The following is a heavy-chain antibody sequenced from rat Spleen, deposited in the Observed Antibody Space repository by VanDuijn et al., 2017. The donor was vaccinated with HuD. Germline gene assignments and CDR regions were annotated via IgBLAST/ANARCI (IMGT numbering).Heavy chain of an antibody. J-gene: IGHJ3*01. CDR2: IIYDVSST. CDR1: GFTFSDYA. V-gene: IGHV5-17*01. CDR3: ARRWNYGGFAY. D-gene: IGHD1-11*01. Sequence: EVQLVETGGGLVQPGRSLKLSCAASGFTFSDYAMAWVRQAPQKGLEWVATIIYDVSSTYYRDSVKGRFTVSRDNAKSTLYLQMDSLRSEDTATYYCARRWNYGGFAYWGQGTLVTVSS.